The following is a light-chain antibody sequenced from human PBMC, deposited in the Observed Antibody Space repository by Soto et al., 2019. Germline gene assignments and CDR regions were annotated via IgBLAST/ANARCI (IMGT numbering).Light chain of an antibody. CDR2: DAS. Sequence: DIQMTQSPSTLSASVGDRVTISCRASQSISRWLAWYQHKPGKAPKVLIYDASSLESGVPSRFSGSGFGTEFTLTINSLQPDDSATYYCQQYNSPATFGQGTKLEIK. J-gene: IGKJ2*01. CDR3: QQYNSPAT. CDR1: QSISRW. V-gene: IGKV1-5*01.